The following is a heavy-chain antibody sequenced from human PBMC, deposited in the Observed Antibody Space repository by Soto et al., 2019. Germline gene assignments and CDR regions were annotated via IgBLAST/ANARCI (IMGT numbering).Heavy chain of an antibody. J-gene: IGHJ4*02. V-gene: IGHV3-30*18. CDR1: GFTFSSYG. CDR2: ISDDATNK. Sequence: GGSLRLSCAASGFTFSSYGMHWVRQAPGKGLEWVTFISDDATNKYYTDSVKGRFTISRDNSKNTLYLQMNSLRAEDTAVYYCVKEGSNFYYYFDYWGQGTLVTVS. CDR3: VKEGSNFYYYFDY. D-gene: IGHD4-4*01.